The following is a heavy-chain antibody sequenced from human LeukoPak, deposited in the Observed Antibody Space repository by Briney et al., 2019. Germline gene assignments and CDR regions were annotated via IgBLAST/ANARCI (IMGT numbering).Heavy chain of an antibody. CDR2: ISSSSSTI. CDR1: GFTFSSYS. V-gene: IGHV3-48*04. CDR3: ARDPYSSSVTHFDY. Sequence: PGGSLRLSCAASGFTFSSYSMNWVRQAPGKGREGVSYISSSSSTIYSADSVKGRFTISRDNAKTSLYLQMNSLRAEDTAVYYCARDPYSSSVTHFDYWGQGTLVTVSS. D-gene: IGHD6-6*01. J-gene: IGHJ4*02.